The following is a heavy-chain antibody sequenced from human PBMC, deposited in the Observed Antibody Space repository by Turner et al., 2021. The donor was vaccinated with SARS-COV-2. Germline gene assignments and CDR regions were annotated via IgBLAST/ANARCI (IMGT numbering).Heavy chain of an antibody. CDR3: AKQQGLYSNPMYYFDY. CDR2: ISYDGSNK. V-gene: IGHV3-30*18. Sequence: AASGFTFSSYGMHWVRQAPGKELEWVAVISYDGSNKYYADSVKGRFTISRDNSKNTLYLQMNSLRAEDTAVYYCAKQQGLYSNPMYYFDYWGQGTLVTVSS. CDR1: GFTFSSYG. J-gene: IGHJ4*02. D-gene: IGHD4-4*01.